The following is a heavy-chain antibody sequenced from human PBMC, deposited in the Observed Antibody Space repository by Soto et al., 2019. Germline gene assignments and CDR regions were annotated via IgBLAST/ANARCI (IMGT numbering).Heavy chain of an antibody. D-gene: IGHD4-17*01. CDR2: IHSSGST. V-gene: IGHV4-61*01. J-gene: IGHJ6*02. CDR3: AILTKPTAVTTAFRGGYGLDV. CDR1: GGSVSSGNYF. Sequence: LSLTCTVSGGSVSSGNYFWSWIRQPPGKGLEWIGYIHSSGSTNYNPSLKSRVTISTDTSRNQFSLKLTSVTAADTAVYYCAILTKPTAVTTAFRGGYGLDVWGQGTTVTVSS.